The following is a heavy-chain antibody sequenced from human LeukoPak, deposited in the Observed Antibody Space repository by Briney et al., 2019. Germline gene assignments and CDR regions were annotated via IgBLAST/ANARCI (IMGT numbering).Heavy chain of an antibody. CDR3: AKAFYYDSSGYYTTKGDYFDY. CDR1: GFTFSSYA. V-gene: IGHV3-23*01. J-gene: IGHJ4*02. D-gene: IGHD3-22*01. CDR2: ISGSGGST. Sequence: PGGSLRLSCAASGFTFSSYAMSWVRQAPGKGLEWVSAISGSGGSTYYADSVKGRFTISRDNSKNTLYLQMNSLRAEDTAVYYCAKAFYYDSSGYYTTKGDYFDYWGQGTLVTVSS.